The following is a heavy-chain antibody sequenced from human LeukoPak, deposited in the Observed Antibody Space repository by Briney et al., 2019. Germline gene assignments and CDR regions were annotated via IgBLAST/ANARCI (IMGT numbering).Heavy chain of an antibody. J-gene: IGHJ5*02. Sequence: GASVKVSCKASGYTFTGYYMHWVRQAPGQGLEWMGWINPNSGGTNYAQKFQGRVTMTRDTSISTAYMELSRLRSDDTAVYYCARYDILTGYSWFDPWGQGTLVTVSS. CDR3: ARYDILTGYSWFDP. CDR1: GYTFTGYY. CDR2: INPNSGGT. D-gene: IGHD3-9*01. V-gene: IGHV1-2*02.